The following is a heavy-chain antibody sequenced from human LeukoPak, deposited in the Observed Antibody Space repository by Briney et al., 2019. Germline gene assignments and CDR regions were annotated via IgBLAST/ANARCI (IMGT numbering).Heavy chain of an antibody. V-gene: IGHV3-11*05. CDR3: AREGGVAGSTTTYGFDY. CDR1: GFTFSDYY. Sequence: PGGSLRLSCAASGFTFSDYYMSWIRQAPGKGLEWVSYISSSSSYTNYADSVKGRFTISRDNAKNSLYLQMNSLRAEDTAVYYCAREGGVAGSTTTYGFDYWGQGTLVTVSS. J-gene: IGHJ4*02. D-gene: IGHD6-19*01. CDR2: ISSSSSYT.